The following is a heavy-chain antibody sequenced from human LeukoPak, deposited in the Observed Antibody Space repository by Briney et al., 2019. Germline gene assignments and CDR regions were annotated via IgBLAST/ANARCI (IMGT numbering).Heavy chain of an antibody. V-gene: IGHV4-59*01. CDR1: GGSISSYY. D-gene: IGHD3-22*01. CDR3: ARVYYDSSGEPYDAFDI. CDR2: IYYSGST. J-gene: IGHJ3*02. Sequence: SETLSLTCSISGGSISSYYWSWIRQPPGKGLEWIGYIYYSGSTKYNPSLKSRVPISVDTSKNQFSLKLSSVTAADTAVYYCARVYYDSSGEPYDAFDIWGQGTMVTVSS.